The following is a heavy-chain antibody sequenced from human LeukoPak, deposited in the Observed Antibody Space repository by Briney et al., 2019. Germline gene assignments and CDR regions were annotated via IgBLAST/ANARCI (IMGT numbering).Heavy chain of an antibody. D-gene: IGHD3-10*01. CDR3: ARTVGVQPLDY. CDR2: IHYSGST. V-gene: IGHV4-39*01. Sequence: PSETLSLTCTVSGGSVSSSSYYWGWIRQPPGKGLEWMGSIHYSGSTYSNPSLKSRVTISVDTSKNQFSLKMSSVTAADTAVYYCARTVGVQPLDYWGQGIMVTVSS. J-gene: IGHJ4*02. CDR1: GGSVSSSSYY.